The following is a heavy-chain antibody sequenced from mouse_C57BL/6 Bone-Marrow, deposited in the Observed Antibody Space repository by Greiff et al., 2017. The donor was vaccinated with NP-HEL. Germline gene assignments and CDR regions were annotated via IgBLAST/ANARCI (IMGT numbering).Heavy chain of an antibody. V-gene: IGHV5-15*04. D-gene: IGHD2-4*01. J-gene: IGHJ4*01. CDR2: ISNLAYSI. CDR3: ARYGFYDYDEGYAMDY. CDR1: GFTFSDYG. Sequence: EVKLVESGGGLVQPGGSLKLSCAASGFTFSDYGMAWVRQAPRKGPEWVAFISNLAYSIYYADTVTGRFTISRENAKNTLYLEMSSLRSEDTAMYYCARYGFYDYDEGYAMDYWGQGTSVTVSS.